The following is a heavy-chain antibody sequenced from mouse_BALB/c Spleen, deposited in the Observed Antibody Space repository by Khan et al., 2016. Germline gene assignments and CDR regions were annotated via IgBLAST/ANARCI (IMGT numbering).Heavy chain of an antibody. CDR2: ITYSGYT. J-gene: IGHJ2*01. Sequence: EVQLQESGPGLVKPSQSLSLTCTVTGYSITSDYAWNWIRQFPGNKLEWMGYITYSGYTSYNPSLKSRISITRDTSKNQFFLQLNSVTTEDTATYYCATSVNYFDYWGQGTTLTVSS. V-gene: IGHV3-2*02. CDR3: ATSVNYFDY. CDR1: GYSITSDYA.